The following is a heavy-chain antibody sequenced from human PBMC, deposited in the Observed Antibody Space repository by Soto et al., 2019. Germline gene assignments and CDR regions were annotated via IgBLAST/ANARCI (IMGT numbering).Heavy chain of an antibody. V-gene: IGHV1-2*04. CDR1: GYTFTGYY. D-gene: IGHD6-13*01. CDR2: INPNSGGT. J-gene: IGHJ6*02. Sequence: ASLKVSCKASGYTFTGYYMHWVRQAPGQGLEWMGWINPNSGGTNYAQKFQGWVTMTRDTSISTAYMELSRLRSDDTAVYYCARGKQLVLPSHYGMDVWGQGTTVTVSS. CDR3: ARGKQLVLPSHYGMDV.